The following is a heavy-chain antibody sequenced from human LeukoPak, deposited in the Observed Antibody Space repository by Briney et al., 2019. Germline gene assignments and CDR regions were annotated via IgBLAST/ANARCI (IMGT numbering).Heavy chain of an antibody. CDR1: GFTFSSYG. J-gene: IGHJ3*02. V-gene: IGHV3-23*01. Sequence: PGGSLRLSCATSGFTFSSYGMSWVRQAPGKGLEWVSGISDSGGSTYYADSVKGRFTISRDNSKNTLYLQMNSLRAEDTAVYYCAKLWFGELVWSAFDIWGQGTMVTVSS. CDR2: ISDSGGST. CDR3: AKLWFGELVWSAFDI. D-gene: IGHD3-10*01.